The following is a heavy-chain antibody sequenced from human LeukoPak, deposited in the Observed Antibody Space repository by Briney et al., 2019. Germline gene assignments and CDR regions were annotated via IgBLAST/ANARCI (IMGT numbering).Heavy chain of an antibody. V-gene: IGHV4-34*01. Sequence: PSETLSLTCAVYGGSFSGYYWSWIRQPPGKGLEWIGEINHSGSTNYNPSLKSRVTMSVDTSKNHFSLKLTSVTAADSAVYYCARGTQGYCSSTVCYRWFDPWGQGTLVTVSS. CDR3: ARGTQGYCSSTVCYRWFDP. D-gene: IGHD2-2*02. CDR1: GGSFSGYY. J-gene: IGHJ5*02. CDR2: INHSGST.